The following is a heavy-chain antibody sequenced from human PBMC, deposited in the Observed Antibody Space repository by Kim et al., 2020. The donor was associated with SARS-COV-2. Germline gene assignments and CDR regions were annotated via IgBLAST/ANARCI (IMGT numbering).Heavy chain of an antibody. CDR2: IIPIFGTA. Sequence: SVKVSCKASGGTFSSYAISWVRQAPGQGLEWMGGIIPIFGTANYAQKFQGRVTITADESTSTAYMELSSLRSEDTAVYYCASSDCSGGSCYHTFYEYFQHWGQGTLVTVSS. J-gene: IGHJ1*01. D-gene: IGHD2-15*01. V-gene: IGHV1-69*13. CDR3: ASSDCSGGSCYHTFYEYFQH. CDR1: GGTFSSYA.